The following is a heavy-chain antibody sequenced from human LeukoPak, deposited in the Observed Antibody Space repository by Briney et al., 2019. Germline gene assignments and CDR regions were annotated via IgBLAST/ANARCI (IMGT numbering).Heavy chain of an antibody. J-gene: IGHJ3*02. V-gene: IGHV4-59*08. Sequence: SETLSLTCTVSGGSISTHYWTWIRQSPGKGLEWIGNIYYSGSTNYNPSLKSRVSISVDTSKNQLSLKLNSVTAADTAVYYCARPLGSKNAFGIWGQGTMVTVSS. CDR1: GGSISTHY. CDR3: ARPLGSKNAFGI. D-gene: IGHD1-1*01. CDR2: IYYSGST.